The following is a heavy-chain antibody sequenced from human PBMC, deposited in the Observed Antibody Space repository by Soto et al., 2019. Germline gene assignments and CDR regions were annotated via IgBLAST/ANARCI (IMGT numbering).Heavy chain of an antibody. CDR3: ARDRGIVEVVAAHGGDNWFDP. CDR1: GYTFTTYS. D-gene: IGHD2-15*01. V-gene: IGHV1-18*01. CDR2: ISAYNGDT. J-gene: IGHJ5*02. Sequence: GASVKVSCKASGYTFTTYSINWVRQAPGQGLEWMGWISAYNGDTDYAQNFQGRVTMTTDTSTSTAYMELRSLRSDDTAVYYCARDRGIVEVVAAHGGDNWFDPWGQGTLVTVSS.